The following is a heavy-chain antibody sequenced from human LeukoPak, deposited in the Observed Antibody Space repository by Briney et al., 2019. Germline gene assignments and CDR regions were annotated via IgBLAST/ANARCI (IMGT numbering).Heavy chain of an antibody. D-gene: IGHD3-16*02. Sequence: GASVKVSCKASGYTFTSYAMHWVRQAPGQRLEWMGWSNAGNGNTKYSQEFQGRVTITRDTSASTAYMELSSLRSEDMAVYYCARVLLYDYVWGSYRYLVSELTLDAFDIWGQGTMVTVSS. CDR1: GYTFTSYA. CDR2: SNAGNGNT. V-gene: IGHV1-3*02. CDR3: ARVLLYDYVWGSYRYLVSELTLDAFDI. J-gene: IGHJ3*02.